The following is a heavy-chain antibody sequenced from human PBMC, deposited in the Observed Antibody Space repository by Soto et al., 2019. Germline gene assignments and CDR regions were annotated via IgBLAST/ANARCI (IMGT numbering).Heavy chain of an antibody. V-gene: IGHV4-30-4*01. CDR3: ATILHSYGTNWVDS. Sequence: QVELQESGPGLVKPSQTLSLTCNVSGASVTNDRYYWSWIRQPPGKGLEWIGYIYYTGTTHHNPSAKSRVSILLDTSKDQFSLKLTSVSVADAAIYYCATILHSYGTNWVDSWGQGTLVTVSS. J-gene: IGHJ5*01. D-gene: IGHD1-7*01. CDR2: IYYTGTT. CDR1: GASVTNDRYY.